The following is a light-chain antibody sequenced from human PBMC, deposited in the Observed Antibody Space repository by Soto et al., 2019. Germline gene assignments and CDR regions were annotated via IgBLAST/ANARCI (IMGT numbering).Light chain of an antibody. CDR3: QQHDNSPLT. CDR2: GAS. Sequence: DIVLTQSPGTLSLSPGERAALSCRASQSVSSSYLAWYQQKPGQAPRLLIYGASNRATGIPDRFSGSGSGTDFTLTISRPEPEDFAVYYCQQHDNSPLTFGGGTKVDIK. CDR1: QSVSSSY. V-gene: IGKV3-20*01. J-gene: IGKJ4*01.